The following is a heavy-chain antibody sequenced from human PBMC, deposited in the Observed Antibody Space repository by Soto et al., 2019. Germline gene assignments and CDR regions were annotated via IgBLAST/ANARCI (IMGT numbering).Heavy chain of an antibody. CDR2: IVVGSGNT. V-gene: IGHV1-58*01. D-gene: IGHD4-17*01. J-gene: IGHJ6*02. Sequence: QMQLVQSGPEVKKPGTSVKVSCKASGFTFTSSAVQWVRQARGQRLEWIGWIVVGSGNTNYAQKFQERVTITRDMSTSTAYMELSSLRSEDTAVYYCAATTVVISNNYYCMDVWGQGTTVTVSS. CDR3: AATTVVISNNYYCMDV. CDR1: GFTFTSSA.